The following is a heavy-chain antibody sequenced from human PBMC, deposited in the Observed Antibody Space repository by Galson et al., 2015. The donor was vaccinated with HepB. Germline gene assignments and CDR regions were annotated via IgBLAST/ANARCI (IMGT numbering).Heavy chain of an antibody. CDR1: GFTFSSNA. J-gene: IGHJ5*02. CDR2: ISPTSTTI. V-gene: IGHV3-48*01. D-gene: IGHD2-2*01. Sequence: SLRLSCAASGFTFSSNAMTWVRQAPGKGLEWISFISPTSTTIHYADSVKGRFTISRDNAKNSLFLQMNSLRAEDTAVYYCARGSYASDGPVAWGQGTLVTVSS. CDR3: ARGSYASDGPVA.